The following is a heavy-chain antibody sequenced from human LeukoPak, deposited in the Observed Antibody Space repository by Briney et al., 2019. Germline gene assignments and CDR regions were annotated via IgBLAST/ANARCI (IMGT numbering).Heavy chain of an antibody. CDR3: AKGAWGSGYNNYYGYMDV. J-gene: IGHJ6*03. D-gene: IGHD3-16*01. V-gene: IGHV3-23*01. CDR1: GFPFSSYA. Sequence: PGGSLRLSCAASGFPFSSYAMYWVRQPPGKGLEWVSTVSVIRADTYYADSVKGRFTVSRDNSKNTLYLQMNTLRAEDTAVYYCAKGAWGSGYNNYYGYMDVWDKGTPVT. CDR2: VSVIRADT.